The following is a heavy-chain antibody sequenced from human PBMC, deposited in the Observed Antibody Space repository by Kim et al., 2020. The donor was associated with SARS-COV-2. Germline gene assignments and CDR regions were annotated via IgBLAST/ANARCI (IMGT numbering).Heavy chain of an antibody. V-gene: IGHV3-23*01. J-gene: IGHJ4*02. CDR3: AKDLGSHLVEGESFDY. Sequence: SVKGRCTTYYDNSKNTLYLQVNSLRAEDTAVYYCAKDLGSHLVEGESFDYWGQGTLVTVSS. D-gene: IGHD1-26*01.